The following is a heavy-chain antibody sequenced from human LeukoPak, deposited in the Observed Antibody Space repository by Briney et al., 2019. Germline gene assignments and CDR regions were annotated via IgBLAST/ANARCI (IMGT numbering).Heavy chain of an antibody. CDR1: GGSISSGSYY. J-gene: IGHJ5*02. CDR2: IYTSGST. D-gene: IGHD1-26*01. Sequence: PSETLSLTCTVSGGSISSGSYYWSWIRQPAGKGLEWIGRIYTSGSTNYNPSLKSRVTISVDTSKNQFSLKLYSVTAADTAMYYCARSRLFLSGTYSNSWFDPWGHGTLVTVSS. V-gene: IGHV4-61*02. CDR3: ARSRLFLSGTYSNSWFDP.